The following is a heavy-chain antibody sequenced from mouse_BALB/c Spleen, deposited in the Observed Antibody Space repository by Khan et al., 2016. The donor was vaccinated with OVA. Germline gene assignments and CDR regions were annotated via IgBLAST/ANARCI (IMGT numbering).Heavy chain of an antibody. J-gene: IGHJ4*01. CDR3: ARGYRDSMDY. V-gene: IGHV1S56*01. Sequence: QVQLQQPGPELEKPGALVKISCKASGYTFTSYDINWVKQRPGQGLERIGWIYPGDGSTKYNEKFKGKATLTADKSSSTAYMQLSSLTSENSAVYFCARGYRDSMDYWGQGTSVTVSS. CDR2: IYPGDGST. D-gene: IGHD3-1*01. CDR1: GYTFTSYD.